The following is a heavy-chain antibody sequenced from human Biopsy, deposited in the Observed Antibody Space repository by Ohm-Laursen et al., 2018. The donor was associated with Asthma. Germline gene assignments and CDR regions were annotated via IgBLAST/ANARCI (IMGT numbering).Heavy chain of an antibody. J-gene: IGHJ4*02. CDR3: ARSYDTDSYPVLVLDY. Sequence: SVKVSCKDSGGSFSNFAFSWVRQAPGHGLEWMGTILTKFDITSYAEKFQGRVTITADKSTSTTYMELSRLRSEDTAVYYCARSYDTDSYPVLVLDYWGQGTLVPVSS. D-gene: IGHD3-22*01. CDR1: GGSFSNFA. V-gene: IGHV1-69*04. CDR2: ILTKFDIT.